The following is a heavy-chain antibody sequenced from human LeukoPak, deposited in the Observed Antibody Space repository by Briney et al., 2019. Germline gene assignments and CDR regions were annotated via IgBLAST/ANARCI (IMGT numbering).Heavy chain of an antibody. V-gene: IGHV3-74*01. CDR1: GFTFSSYW. CDR2: INSDGSST. CDR3: AKERVGEMGPYDAFDI. D-gene: IGHD2-21*01. Sequence: PGGSLRLSCAASGFTFSSYWMHWVRQAPGKGLVWVSRINSDGSSTSYADSVKGRFTISRDNAKNTLYLQMNSLRAEDTAVYYCAKERVGEMGPYDAFDIWGQGTMVTVSS. J-gene: IGHJ3*02.